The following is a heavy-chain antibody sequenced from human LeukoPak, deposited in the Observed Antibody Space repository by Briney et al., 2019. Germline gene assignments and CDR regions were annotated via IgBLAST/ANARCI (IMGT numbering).Heavy chain of an antibody. Sequence: PGGSLRLSCAASGFTFSSYSMNWVRQAPGKGLEWVSSISSSSSYIYYADSVKGRFTISRDNAKNSLYLQMNSLRAEDTAVYYCARDLDSIAAAGTDPWGQGTLVTVSS. CDR2: ISSSSSYI. CDR1: GFTFSSYS. D-gene: IGHD6-13*01. J-gene: IGHJ5*02. CDR3: ARDLDSIAAAGTDP. V-gene: IGHV3-21*01.